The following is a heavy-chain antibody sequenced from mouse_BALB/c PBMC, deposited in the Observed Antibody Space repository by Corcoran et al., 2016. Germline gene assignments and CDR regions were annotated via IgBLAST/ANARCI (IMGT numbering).Heavy chain of an antibody. CDR1: GYTFTNYG. CDR3: ASEVYYGYFPFAY. V-gene: IGHV9-3*02. J-gene: IGHJ3*01. CDR2: INTNTGEP. Sequence: QIQLVQSGPELKKPGETVKISCKASGYTFTNYGMNWVKQAPGKGLKWMGWINTNTGEPTYAEEFKGRFAFSLETSASTAYLQINNLKNEDTATYFCASEVYYGYFPFAYCGQGTLFTVSA. D-gene: IGHD1-2*01.